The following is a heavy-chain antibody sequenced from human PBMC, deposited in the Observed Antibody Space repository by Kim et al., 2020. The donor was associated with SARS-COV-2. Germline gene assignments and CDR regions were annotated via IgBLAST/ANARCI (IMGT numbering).Heavy chain of an antibody. J-gene: IGHJ4*02. CDR2: IIPIFGTA. D-gene: IGHD4-17*01. V-gene: IGHV1-69*13. CDR3: ARVPPYGDYPWYFDY. CDR1: GGTFSSYA. Sequence: SVKVSCKASGGTFSSYAISWVRQAPGQGLEWMGGIIPIFGTANYAQKFQGRVTITADESTSTAYMELSSLRSEDTAVYYCARVPPYGDYPWYFDYWGQGTLVTVSS.